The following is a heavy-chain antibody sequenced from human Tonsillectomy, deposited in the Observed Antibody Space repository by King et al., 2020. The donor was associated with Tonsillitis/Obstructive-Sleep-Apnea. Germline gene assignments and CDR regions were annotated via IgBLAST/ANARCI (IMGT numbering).Heavy chain of an antibody. CDR3: ARTYSYDCSGYYYPNYLDY. V-gene: IGHV1-18*01. J-gene: IGHJ4*02. D-gene: IGHD3-22*01. CDR1: GYTFSSYG. Sequence: QLVQSGAEVKKPGASVKVSCKASGYTFSSYGISWVRQAPGQGLEWMGWISVYNGNTNYAQNLQGRVIMTTDTSTTTAYMELRSLRSDDTAVYYCARTYSYDCSGYYYPNYLDYWGQGTLVTVSS. CDR2: ISVYNGNT.